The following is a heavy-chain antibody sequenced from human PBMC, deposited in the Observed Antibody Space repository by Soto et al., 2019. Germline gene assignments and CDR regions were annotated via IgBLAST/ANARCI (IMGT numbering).Heavy chain of an antibody. CDR1: EDTFRNYA. CDR2: IIPIFGTA. Sequence: QLELVQSGAEVKKPGSSVKVSCQSSEDTFRNYAISWVRQAPGQGLEWMGGIIPIFGTANYAQKFQGRVTITAYTSANTVYLELSSLRSEDTAVYYWASTKYDSSAYYYWYLGLWGRGTLVTVSS. D-gene: IGHD3-22*01. CDR3: ASTKYDSSAYYYWYLGL. J-gene: IGHJ2*01. V-gene: IGHV1-69*06.